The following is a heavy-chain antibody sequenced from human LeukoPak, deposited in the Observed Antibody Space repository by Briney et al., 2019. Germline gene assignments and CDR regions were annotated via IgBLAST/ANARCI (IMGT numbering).Heavy chain of an antibody. CDR2: INPNSGGT. V-gene: IGHV1-2*06. J-gene: IGHJ4*02. CDR3: ARDRSRLKYGDYDY. CDR1: GYTFTGYY. Sequence: GASVKVSCKASGYTFTGYYMHWVRQAPGQGLEWMGRINPNSGGTNYAQKFQGRVTMTRDTSISTAYMELSGLRSDDTAVYYCARDRSRLKYGDYDYWGQGTLVTVSS. D-gene: IGHD4-17*01.